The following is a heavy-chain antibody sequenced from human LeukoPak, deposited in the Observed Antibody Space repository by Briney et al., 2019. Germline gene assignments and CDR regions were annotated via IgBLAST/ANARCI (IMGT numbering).Heavy chain of an antibody. V-gene: IGHV1-2*02. CDR1: GFTFSDYF. CDR2: IIPKSGAT. J-gene: IGHJ4*02. CDR3: ARDLRSGGVTYGRDS. Sequence: ASVKVSCKASGFTFSDYFIHWVRQAPGQGLEWMGWIIPKSGATNFAQRFRDRVTVTSDTSTVYMDLSRLTSDDTAVYYCARDLRSGGVTYGRDSWGQGTLVTVSS. D-gene: IGHD5-18*01.